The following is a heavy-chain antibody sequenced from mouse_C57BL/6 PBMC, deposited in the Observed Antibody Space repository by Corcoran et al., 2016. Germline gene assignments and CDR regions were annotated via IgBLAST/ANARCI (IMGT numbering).Heavy chain of an antibody. CDR2: IYPGSGNT. CDR3: SRQATFITTVVAKDYFDY. V-gene: IGHV1-76*01. CDR1: GYTFTDYY. D-gene: IGHD1-1*01. Sequence: QVQLKQSGAELVRPGASVKLSCKASGYTFTDYYINWVKQRPGQGLEWIARIYPGSGNTYYNEKFKGKATLTAEKSSSTAYMQLSSLTSEDSAVYVCSRQATFITTVVAKDYFDYWGQGTTLTVSS. J-gene: IGHJ2*01.